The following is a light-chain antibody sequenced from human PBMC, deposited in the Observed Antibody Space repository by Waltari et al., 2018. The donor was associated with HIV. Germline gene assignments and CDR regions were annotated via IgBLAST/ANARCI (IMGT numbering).Light chain of an antibody. CDR3: SVWDDSLSVQV. J-gene: IGLJ3*02. CDR1: NSNIGKNG. Sequence: QSVLIQSPSMSGTPGQSITISCYGSNSNIGKNGVYWHQQFTGPAPKVLIYSNYRRPSGVPDLFSGSKSWTSASLAISGLRSEDEADYYCSVWDDSLSVQVFGGGTKLTVL. CDR2: SNY. V-gene: IGLV1-47*01.